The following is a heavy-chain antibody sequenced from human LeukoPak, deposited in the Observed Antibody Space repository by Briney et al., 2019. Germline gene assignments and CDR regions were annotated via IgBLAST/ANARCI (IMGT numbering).Heavy chain of an antibody. CDR2: INDDGSAT. J-gene: IGHJ4*02. CDR1: GFTFSNYW. V-gene: IGHV3-74*01. Sequence: GGSLRLSCAASGFTFSNYWMHWVRQVPGKGLVWVSRINDDGSATFYADSVKGRFTISRDNAKNTLFLQINSLRAEDTAVYYCAKGPKQLLVGSRGYYFDSWGQGTLVTVSS. D-gene: IGHD6-13*01. CDR3: AKGPKQLLVGSRGYYFDS.